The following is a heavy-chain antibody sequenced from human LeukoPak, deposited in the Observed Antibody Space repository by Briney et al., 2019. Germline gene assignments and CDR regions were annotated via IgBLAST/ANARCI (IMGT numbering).Heavy chain of an antibody. D-gene: IGHD2-2*01. Sequence: SETLSLTCTVSGGSISSYYWSWIRQPAGKGLEWIGRLYSSGSTNYNPSLKSRVTMSVDTSKNQFSLKLSSVTAADTAVYYCATCSSTSCLPFWSGYDRPHTPIYYYYYMDVWGKGTTVTVSS. V-gene: IGHV4-4*07. CDR2: LYSSGST. CDR1: GGSISSYY. J-gene: IGHJ6*03. CDR3: ATCSSTSCLPFWSGYDRPHTPIYYYYYMDV.